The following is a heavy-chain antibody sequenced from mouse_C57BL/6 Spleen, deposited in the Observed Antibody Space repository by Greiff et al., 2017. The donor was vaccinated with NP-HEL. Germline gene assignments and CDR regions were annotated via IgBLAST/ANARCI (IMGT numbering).Heavy chain of an antibody. CDR2: INPTYGTT. CDR1: GYSFTDYN. D-gene: IGHD2-2*01. J-gene: IGHJ2*01. V-gene: IGHV1-39*01. Sequence: VQLQQSGPELVKPGASVKISCKASGYSFTDYNMNWVKQSNGKSLEWIGVINPTYGTTSYTQKFKGKATLTVDQSSSTAYMQLNSLTSEDSAVYYCARRAGYGYDGRFGCWGQGATLSVAS. CDR3: ARRAGYGYDGRFGC.